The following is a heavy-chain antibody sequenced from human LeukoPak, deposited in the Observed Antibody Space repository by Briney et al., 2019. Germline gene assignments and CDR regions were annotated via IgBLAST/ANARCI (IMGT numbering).Heavy chain of an antibody. D-gene: IGHD6-13*01. CDR3: ARDPYRAPAASSPTY. Sequence: GASVKVSCKASGYTFTDYYIHWVGQAPGQGLEWMGRINPNSGLTNYVQKFQDRVTMTRDTSISTAYMELYRLRSDDTAVYYCARDPYRAPAASSPTYWGQGTLVTVSS. CDR1: GYTFTDYY. CDR2: INPNSGLT. V-gene: IGHV1-2*06. J-gene: IGHJ4*02.